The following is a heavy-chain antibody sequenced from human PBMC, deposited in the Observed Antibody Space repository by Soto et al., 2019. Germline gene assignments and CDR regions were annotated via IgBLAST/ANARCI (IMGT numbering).Heavy chain of an antibody. J-gene: IGHJ6*02. CDR2: IIPILGIA. V-gene: IGHV1-69*02. CDR3: AGGVREVDTAMVTLDYYYYYGMDV. CDR1: GGTFSSYT. D-gene: IGHD5-18*01. Sequence: SVKVSCKASGGTFSSYTISWVRQAPGQGLEWMGRIIPILGIANYAQKFQGRVTITADKSTSTAYMELSSLRSEDTAVYYCAGGVREVDTAMVTLDYYYYYGMDVWGQGTTVTVSS.